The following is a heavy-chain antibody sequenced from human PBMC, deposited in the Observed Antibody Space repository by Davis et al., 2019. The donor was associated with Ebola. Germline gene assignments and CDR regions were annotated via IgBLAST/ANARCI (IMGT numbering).Heavy chain of an antibody. D-gene: IGHD1-26*01. J-gene: IGHJ4*02. V-gene: IGHV3-64*01. CDR2: ISSNGGST. Sequence: GESLKISCAASGFTFSSYAMSWVRQAPGKGLEYVSAISSNGGSTYYANSVKGRFTISRDNSKNTLYLQMGSLRAEDMAVYYCARALGEWELLYSVDYWGQGTLVTVSS. CDR3: ARALGEWELLYSVDY. CDR1: GFTFSSYA.